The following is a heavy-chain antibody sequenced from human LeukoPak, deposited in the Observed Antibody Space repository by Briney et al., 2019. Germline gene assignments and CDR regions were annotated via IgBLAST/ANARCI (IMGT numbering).Heavy chain of an antibody. V-gene: IGHV1-2*06. J-gene: IGHJ3*01. Sequence: ASVKVSCKASGYTFTGYYMHWVRQAPGQGLEWLGRINPNTGGINFAQKFQDRVTMTRDTSVSTAYMELSRLMSDDTAVYYCAKAGGLIGSGGSEMTFDVWGQGTMVTVSS. CDR1: GYTFTGYY. CDR2: INPNTGGI. CDR3: AKAGGLIGSGGSEMTFDV. D-gene: IGHD2-15*01.